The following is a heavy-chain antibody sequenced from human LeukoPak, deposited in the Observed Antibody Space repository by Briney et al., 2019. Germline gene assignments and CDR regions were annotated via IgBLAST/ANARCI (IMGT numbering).Heavy chain of an antibody. V-gene: IGHV4-61*02. CDR3: ARDHYDFWSGYYRENWFDP. Sequence: SETLSLTCTVPGGSISSGSYYWSWIRQPAGKGLEWIGRIYTSGSTNYNPSLKSRVTISVDTSKNQFSLKLSSVTAADTAVYYCARDHYDFWSGYYRENWFDPWGQGTLVTVSS. CDR2: IYTSGST. J-gene: IGHJ5*02. D-gene: IGHD3-3*01. CDR1: GGSISSGSYY.